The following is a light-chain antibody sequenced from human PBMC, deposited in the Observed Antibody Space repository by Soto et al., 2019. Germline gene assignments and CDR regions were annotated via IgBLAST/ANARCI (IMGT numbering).Light chain of an antibody. J-gene: IGKJ2*01. CDR2: LGS. CDR3: MQALHAPYT. Sequence: DIVMTQSPLSLPVTPGEPASISCRSSQSLLNSSGYNYLHWYLQRPGQSPQLLIYLGSNRASGVPDRFSGSGSGTDFTLKISRVEAEDVGVYYCMQALHAPYTFGQGTKLEIK. V-gene: IGKV2-28*01. CDR1: QSLLNSSGYNY.